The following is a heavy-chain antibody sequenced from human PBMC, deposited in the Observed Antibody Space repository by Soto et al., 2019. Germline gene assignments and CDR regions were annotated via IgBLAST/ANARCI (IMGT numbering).Heavy chain of an antibody. CDR3: ARQWLVQEGWFDP. D-gene: IGHD6-19*01. CDR2: IYYSGST. J-gene: IGHJ5*02. V-gene: IGHV4-39*01. Sequence: SETLSLTCTVSGGSISSSSYYWGWIRQPPGKGLEWIGSIYYSGSTYYNPSLKSRVTISVDTSKNQFSLKLSSVTAADTAVYYCARQWLVQEGWFDPWGQGTLVTVSS. CDR1: GGSISSSSYY.